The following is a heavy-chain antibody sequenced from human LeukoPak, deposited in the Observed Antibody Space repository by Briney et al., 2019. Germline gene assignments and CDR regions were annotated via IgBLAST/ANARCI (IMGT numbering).Heavy chain of an antibody. D-gene: IGHD3-16*02. CDR1: GYTLTGHS. V-gene: IGHV1-2*02. CDR3: ARDKLGLGELSLYDE. Sequence: GASVEVSCKASGYTLTGHSMHGVRQAPGQGLEWMGWMNPNSGGTKYTRKFQGRVTMTRDTSISTAYMELSRLTSDDTAMYYCARDKLGLGELSLYDEWGQGTQVTVSS. CDR2: MNPNSGGT. J-gene: IGHJ4*02.